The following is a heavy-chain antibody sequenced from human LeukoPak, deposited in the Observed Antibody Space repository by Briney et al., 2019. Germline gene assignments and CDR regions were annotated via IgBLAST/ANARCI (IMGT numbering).Heavy chain of an antibody. V-gene: IGHV4-4*07. Sequence: SETLSLTCTVSGVSISSYYWSWLRQPAGKGLEWIGRIYTSGSTNYNPYLKSRVTMSVDTSKNQFSLRLSSVTAADTAVYYCARDGYNGLEWEFDYWGQGTLVTVSS. J-gene: IGHJ4*02. CDR1: GVSISSYY. CDR2: IYTSGST. CDR3: ARDGYNGLEWEFDY. D-gene: IGHD3-22*01.